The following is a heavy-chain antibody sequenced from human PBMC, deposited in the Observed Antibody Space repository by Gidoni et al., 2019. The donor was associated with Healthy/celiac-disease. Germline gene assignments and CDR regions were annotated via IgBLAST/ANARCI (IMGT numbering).Heavy chain of an antibody. V-gene: IGHV2-70*04. Sequence: QVTLKESGPALVKHTQTLTLTCTFSGFSLSTSGMRESWIRQPTGKALEWLARIDWDDDKFYSTSLKTRLTIPKDTSKNQVVLTMTNMDPVDTATYYCERSTLRYFDWLLFDYWGQGTLVTVSS. J-gene: IGHJ4*02. CDR2: IDWDDDK. D-gene: IGHD3-9*01. CDR1: GFSLSTSGMR. CDR3: ERSTLRYFDWLLFDY.